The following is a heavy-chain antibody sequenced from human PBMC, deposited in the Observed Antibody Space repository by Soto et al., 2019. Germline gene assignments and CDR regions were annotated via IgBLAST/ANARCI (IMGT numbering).Heavy chain of an antibody. D-gene: IGHD3-10*01. J-gene: IGHJ3*02. CDR1: GFTFSSYA. CDR3: ARDQESGSLWFGELPLDAFDI. CDR2: ISYDGSNK. Sequence: QVQLVESGGGVVQPGRSLRLSCAASGFTFSSYAMHWVRQAPGKGLEWVAVISYDGSNKYYADSVKGRFTISRDNSKNTLYLQMNSLRAEDTAVYYCARDQESGSLWFGELPLDAFDIWGQGTMVTVSS. V-gene: IGHV3-30-3*01.